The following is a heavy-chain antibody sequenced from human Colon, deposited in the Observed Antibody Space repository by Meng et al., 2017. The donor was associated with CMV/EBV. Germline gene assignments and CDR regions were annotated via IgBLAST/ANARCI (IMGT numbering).Heavy chain of an antibody. CDR2: IKQDGSET. Sequence: GESLKTSCAASGFTFSSYWMTWVRQAPGKGLEWVVNIKQDGSETHYVDSVKGRFTVSRDNAKNSVYLQMNNLRAEDTAVYYCTRMGGSKPFDYWGQGTLVTVSS. D-gene: IGHD3-16*01. CDR1: GFTFSSYW. V-gene: IGHV3-7*01. J-gene: IGHJ4*02. CDR3: TRMGGSKPFDY.